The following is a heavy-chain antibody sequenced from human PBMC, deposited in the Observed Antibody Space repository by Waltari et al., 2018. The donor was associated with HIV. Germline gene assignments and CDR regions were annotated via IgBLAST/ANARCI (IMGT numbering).Heavy chain of an antibody. CDR1: GFTFSTYD. D-gene: IGHD3-10*01. CDR3: TRVKSGQMHYGMDV. V-gene: IGHV3-13*01. Sequence: EVRLLQSGGGLVQPGGSLRLSCAAFGFTFSTYDMHWVRQRTGKGLEWVSTIYTTGDSFYPASVKGRFTISRENAKNSLYLQMNRLGVEDTAVYYCTRVKSGQMHYGMDVWGQGTTVTVSS. J-gene: IGHJ6*02. CDR2: IYTTGDS.